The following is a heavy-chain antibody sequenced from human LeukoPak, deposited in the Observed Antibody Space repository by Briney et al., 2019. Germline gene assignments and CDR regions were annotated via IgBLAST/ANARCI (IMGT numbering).Heavy chain of an antibody. J-gene: IGHJ4*02. Sequence: PGESLKISCKGSGYRFISYWIGWVRQMPGKGLEWMGIIYPSDSDIRYSLSFQGQVTISADKSISTAYLQWSSLKASDTAMYFCARGSGWYSVYWGQGTLVTVSS. D-gene: IGHD6-19*01. CDR1: GYRFISYW. V-gene: IGHV5-51*01. CDR3: ARGSGWYSVY. CDR2: IYPSDSDI.